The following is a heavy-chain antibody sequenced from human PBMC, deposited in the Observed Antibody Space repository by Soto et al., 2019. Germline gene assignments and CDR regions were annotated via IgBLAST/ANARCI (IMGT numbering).Heavy chain of an antibody. CDR2: IVVGSGNT. CDR1: GFTFTSSA. CDR3: AAETGRYCSGGSCYGYYYYYGMDV. J-gene: IGHJ6*02. D-gene: IGHD2-15*01. Sequence: ASLKVSCRASGFTFTSSAVQWVRQARGQRLEWIGWIVVGSGNTNYAQKFQERVTITRDMSTSTAYMELSSLRSEDTAVYYCAAETGRYCSGGSCYGYYYYYGMDVWGQGTTVTVSS. V-gene: IGHV1-58*01.